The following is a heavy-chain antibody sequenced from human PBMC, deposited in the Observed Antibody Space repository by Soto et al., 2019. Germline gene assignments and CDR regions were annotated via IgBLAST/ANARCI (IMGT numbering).Heavy chain of an antibody. Sequence: SETLSLTCTVSGGSISSGGYYWSWIRQHPGKGLEWIGDIYYSGSTYYNPSLKSRVTISVDTSKNQFSLKLSSVTAADTAVYYCERGALVVVLARTDYCGMDVWGQGTTVTVSS. CDR2: IYYSGST. D-gene: IGHD2-15*01. V-gene: IGHV4-31*03. CDR3: ERGALVVVLARTDYCGMDV. CDR1: GGSISSGGYY. J-gene: IGHJ6*02.